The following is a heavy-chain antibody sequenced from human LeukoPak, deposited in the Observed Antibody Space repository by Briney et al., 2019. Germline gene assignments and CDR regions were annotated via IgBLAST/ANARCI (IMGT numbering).Heavy chain of an antibody. CDR2: ISYDGSNK. Sequence: PGGSLSLSCAASGFTFSSYAMHWVRQAPGKGLEWVAVISYDGSNKYYADSVKGRFTISRDNSKNTLYLQMNSLRAEDTVVYYCAREGHPQIVGAIDYWGQGTLVTVSS. V-gene: IGHV3-30*04. CDR3: AREGHPQIVGAIDY. J-gene: IGHJ4*02. D-gene: IGHD1-26*01. CDR1: GFTFSSYA.